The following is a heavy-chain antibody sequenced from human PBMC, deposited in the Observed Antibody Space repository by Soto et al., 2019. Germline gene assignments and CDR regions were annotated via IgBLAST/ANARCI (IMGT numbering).Heavy chain of an antibody. J-gene: IGHJ4*02. Sequence: EVQLLESGGDLVQPGGSLRLSCAASGFTFPTYAMTWVRRAPGKGLEWVSTITHSSDGSYYADSVMGRFTISRDNSKNTLYLQVSGLRAEDTAVYYCARGGPRDGYRDLDYWGQGTQVTVSS. V-gene: IGHV3-23*01. CDR1: GFTFPTYA. CDR2: ITHSSDGS. D-gene: IGHD5-18*01. CDR3: ARGGPRDGYRDLDY.